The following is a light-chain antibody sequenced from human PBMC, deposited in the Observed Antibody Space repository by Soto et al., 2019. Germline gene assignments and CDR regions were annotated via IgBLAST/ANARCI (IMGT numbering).Light chain of an antibody. CDR3: QQYNNWPPDNT. Sequence: ELVMTQSPATLSVSPGDRATLSCRAGQPLNNNVAWYQHKPGQAPRLLIYGASTRATGISARFSGSGSGTEFTLTISSLQSEDFAVYYCQQYNNWPPDNTFGQGTKVE. CDR2: GAS. V-gene: IGKV3-15*01. CDR1: QPLNNN. J-gene: IGKJ1*01.